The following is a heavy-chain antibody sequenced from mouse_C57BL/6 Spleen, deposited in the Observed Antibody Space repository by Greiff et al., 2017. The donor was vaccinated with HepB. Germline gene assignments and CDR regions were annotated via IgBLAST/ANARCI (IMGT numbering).Heavy chain of an antibody. Sequence: EVQGVESGGGLVQPGGSMKLSCVASGFTFSNYWMNWVRQSPEKGLEWVAQIRLKSDNYATHYAESVKGRFTISRDDSKSSVYLQLNNLRAEDTGIYYCTGPGYYGSLDYWGQGTTLTVSS. V-gene: IGHV6-3*01. CDR1: GFTFSNYW. CDR2: IRLKSDNYAT. J-gene: IGHJ2*01. CDR3: TGPGYYGSLDY. D-gene: IGHD1-1*01.